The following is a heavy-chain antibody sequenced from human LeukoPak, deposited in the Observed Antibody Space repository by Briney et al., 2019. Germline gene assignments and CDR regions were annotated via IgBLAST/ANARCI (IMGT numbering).Heavy chain of an antibody. Sequence: GGSLRLSCAASGFSFSDYWMSWLRQAPGKGLEWVANINKVGSEKFYVDSVKGRFTISRDNAKNSLYLQMNSLRAEDTAVYYCARMEAVAGKIDYWGQGTLVTVSS. J-gene: IGHJ4*02. V-gene: IGHV3-7*01. CDR2: INKVGSEK. CDR1: GFSFSDYW. D-gene: IGHD6-19*01. CDR3: ARMEAVAGKIDY.